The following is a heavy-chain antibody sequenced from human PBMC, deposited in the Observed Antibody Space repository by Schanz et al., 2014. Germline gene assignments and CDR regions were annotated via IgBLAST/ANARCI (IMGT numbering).Heavy chain of an antibody. Sequence: QVQLVQSGTQVKKPGASVKVSCKASGYTLSAYSLHWVRQAPGQGLEWMGIVNPSVRGTHFAREFQGRVTVTSDTSTSTVYMELSGLRSEDTAVYYCARGPLGTSPWGQGTLXTVSS. CDR2: VNPSVRGT. J-gene: IGHJ5*02. D-gene: IGHD5-12*01. V-gene: IGHV1-46*01. CDR3: ARGPLGTSP. CDR1: GYTLSAYS.